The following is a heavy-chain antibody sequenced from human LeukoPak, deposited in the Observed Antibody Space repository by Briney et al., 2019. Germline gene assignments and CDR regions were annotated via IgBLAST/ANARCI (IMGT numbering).Heavy chain of an antibody. D-gene: IGHD3-16*01. V-gene: IGHV3-23*01. CDR2: IGGSGRIT. CDR1: GFTFTSYA. J-gene: IGHJ3*02. Sequence: GGSLRLSCAASGFTFTSYAMSWVRQAPGKGLEWVSAIGGSGRITYYADSVKGRFTISRDNSKNTLYLQMNNPRAEDTAVYYCAKDDWGVKGAFDIWGQGTMVTVSS. CDR3: AKDDWGVKGAFDI.